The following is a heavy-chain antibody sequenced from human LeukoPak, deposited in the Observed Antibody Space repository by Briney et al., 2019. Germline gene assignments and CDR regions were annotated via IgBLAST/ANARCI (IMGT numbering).Heavy chain of an antibody. Sequence: PGGSLRLPCAPSGFIFRSYWMSWVRQAPGKGLEWVANIKQDGSEKYYVDSVRGLCTISRDNAKNSLYLQMNSLRAEDTAVYYCARDGAPFDSWGQGTLVTVSS. CDR1: GFIFRSYW. CDR2: IKQDGSEK. J-gene: IGHJ4*02. D-gene: IGHD4/OR15-4a*01. V-gene: IGHV3-7*01. CDR3: ARDGAPFDS.